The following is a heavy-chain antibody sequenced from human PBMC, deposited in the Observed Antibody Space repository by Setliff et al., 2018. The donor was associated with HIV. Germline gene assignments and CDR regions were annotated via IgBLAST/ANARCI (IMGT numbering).Heavy chain of an antibody. CDR1: GGTSNTHA. CDR3: AWLRGDEAFDI. D-gene: IGHD3-10*01. Sequence: SVKVSCKASGGTSNTHAINWVRQAPGQGLEWMGQIISILDITTYAQSLQGRVTITADESTSTFYMELSSLRSADTAVYYCAWLRGDEAFDIWGQGTKVTVSS. J-gene: IGHJ3*02. V-gene: IGHV1-69*10. CDR2: IISILDIT.